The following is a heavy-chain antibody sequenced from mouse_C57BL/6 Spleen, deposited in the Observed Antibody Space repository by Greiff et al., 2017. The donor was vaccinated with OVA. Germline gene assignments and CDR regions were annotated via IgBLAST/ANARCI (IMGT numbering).Heavy chain of an antibody. CDR3: ARSGIFNGSHTEFAY. Sequence: QVQLQQSGPELVKPGASVKLSCKASGYTFTSYDINWVKQRPGQGLEWIGWIDPRDGSTKYNEKFKGKATLTVDTSSSTAYMERHSLTSEDSAVYFCARSGIFNGSHTEFAYWGQGTLVTVSA. J-gene: IGHJ3*01. V-gene: IGHV1-85*01. CDR2: IDPRDGST. D-gene: IGHD1-1*01. CDR1: GYTFTSYD.